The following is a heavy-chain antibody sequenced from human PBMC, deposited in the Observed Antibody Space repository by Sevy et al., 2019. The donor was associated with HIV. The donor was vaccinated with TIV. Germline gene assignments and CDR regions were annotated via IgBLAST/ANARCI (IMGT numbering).Heavy chain of an antibody. Sequence: GGSMRLSCAASGFSFSSYTMNWVRQAPGKGLEWVSCISSSSSYIYYADSVKGRFTISRDNAKNSLYLQMNSLRAEDTAVYYCARCGGRLSSSWYDYWGQGTLVTVSS. D-gene: IGHD6-13*01. J-gene: IGHJ4*02. CDR3: ARCGGRLSSSWYDY. CDR2: ISSSSSYI. CDR1: GFSFSSYT. V-gene: IGHV3-21*01.